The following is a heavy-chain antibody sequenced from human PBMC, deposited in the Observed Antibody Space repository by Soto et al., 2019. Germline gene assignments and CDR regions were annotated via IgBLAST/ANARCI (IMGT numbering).Heavy chain of an antibody. D-gene: IGHD2-2*01. CDR2: ISGSGGTT. CDR3: AKDRSRTSCYAFDY. J-gene: IGHJ4*02. V-gene: IGHV3-23*01. CDR1: GFTFRNYA. Sequence: GGSLRLSCAASGFTFRNYAMSWARQAPGKGLEWVSAISGSGGTTHYADSVKGRFTISRDNSKNTLYLQMNSLRVEDTAVYYCAKDRSRTSCYAFDYWGRGSLVTVSS.